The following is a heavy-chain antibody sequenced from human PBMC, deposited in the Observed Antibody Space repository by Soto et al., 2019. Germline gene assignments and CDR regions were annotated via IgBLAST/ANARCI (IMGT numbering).Heavy chain of an antibody. CDR3: ARGRGYHFDY. CDR2: INHSGST. J-gene: IGHJ4*02. Sequence: PSATLSLTCAVYGGSFSGYYWSWIRQPPGKGLEWIGEINHSGSTNYNPSLKSRVTISVDTSKSQFSLKLSSVTAADTAVYYCARGRGYHFDYWGQGTLVTVSS. D-gene: IGHD5-18*01. CDR1: GGSFSGYY. V-gene: IGHV4-34*01.